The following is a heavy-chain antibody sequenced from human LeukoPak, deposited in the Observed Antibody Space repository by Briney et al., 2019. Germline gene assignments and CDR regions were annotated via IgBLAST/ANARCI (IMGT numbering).Heavy chain of an antibody. Sequence: GGSLRLSCAASGFTFSSYGMHWVRQAPGKGLEWVAVIWYDGSNKYYADSVKGRFTISRDNSKNTLYLQMNSLRAEDTAVDYCARERDYPDAFDIWGQGTMVTVSS. CDR1: GFTFSSYG. D-gene: IGHD4-11*01. CDR2: IWYDGSNK. J-gene: IGHJ3*02. V-gene: IGHV3-33*01. CDR3: ARERDYPDAFDI.